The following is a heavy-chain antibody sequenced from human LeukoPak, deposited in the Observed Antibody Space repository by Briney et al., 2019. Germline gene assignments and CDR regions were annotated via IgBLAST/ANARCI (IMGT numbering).Heavy chain of an antibody. D-gene: IGHD3-10*01. J-gene: IGHJ4*02. CDR1: GFSLSISG. CDR2: ISSSSDLM. CDR3: ARVLRGLYNLGD. Sequence: GGSLRLSCEASGFSLSISGMNWVRQAPGKGLEWVSYISSSSDLMSYVASLKGRFTVSRDNAKNSLFLQMNSLRDEDTAVYYCARVLRGLYNLGDWGQGTLVTVSS. V-gene: IGHV3-48*02.